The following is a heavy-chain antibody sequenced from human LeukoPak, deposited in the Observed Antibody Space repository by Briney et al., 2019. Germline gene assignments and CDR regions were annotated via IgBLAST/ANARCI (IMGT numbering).Heavy chain of an antibody. J-gene: IGHJ4*02. CDR2: ISRDGRDK. CDR3: AKDPRTAAAYYFDY. Sequence: GGSLRLSCVASGFTFSSYAMHWVRQAPGKGLEWVAVISRDGRDKHHADSVKGRFTISRDNSRNTLYLQMDSLRAEDTAVYFCAKDPRTAAAYYFDYWGQGILVTVSS. CDR1: GFTFSSYA. V-gene: IGHV3-30*18. D-gene: IGHD6-13*01.